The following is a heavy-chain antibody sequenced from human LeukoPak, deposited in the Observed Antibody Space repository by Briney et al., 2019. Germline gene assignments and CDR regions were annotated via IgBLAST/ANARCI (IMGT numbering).Heavy chain of an antibody. CDR1: GDSFSGYY. V-gene: IGHV4-34*01. D-gene: IGHD1-26*01. CDR3: ARSWAGMYYPFYYFDY. CDR2: INHRGTT. J-gene: IGHJ4*02. Sequence: SETLSLTCAVYGDSFSGYYWSWIRPPPGKGLEWIAEINHRGTTHYNPSLKSRVNISADTSKNQFSLHLDSVTAADTAVYYCARSWAGMYYPFYYFDYWGQGTLVSVSS.